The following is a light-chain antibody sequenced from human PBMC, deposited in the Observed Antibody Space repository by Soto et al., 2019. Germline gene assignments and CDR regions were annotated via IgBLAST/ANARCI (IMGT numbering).Light chain of an antibody. V-gene: IGLV2-23*01. CDR2: DGS. Sequence: QSALTQPASVSGSPGQSITISCTGTSSDVGSYNLVSWFQQHPGKVPKLMIYDGSKRPSGISTRFSGSKSGNTASLTISGLQAEDDADYYCCSYAGSNVVFGGGTKLTVL. CDR1: SSDVGSYNL. CDR3: CSYAGSNVV. J-gene: IGLJ2*01.